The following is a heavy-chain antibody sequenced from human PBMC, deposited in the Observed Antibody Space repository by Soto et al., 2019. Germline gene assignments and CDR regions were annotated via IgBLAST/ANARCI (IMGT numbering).Heavy chain of an antibody. Sequence: QIQLVQSEGEVKKAGSSVKLSCKPSGFTFVSYDFSWVRQAPGQGLEWMGWVSNNNGVTNFAEKFRGRVTLTTDRTTSTAYMELRSLTSDDTAISFCARERINTSWYGFDYWGQGAQVIVSS. CDR3: ARERINTSWYGFDY. CDR2: VSNNNGVT. D-gene: IGHD6-13*01. J-gene: IGHJ4*01. V-gene: IGHV1-18*04. CDR1: GFTFVSYD.